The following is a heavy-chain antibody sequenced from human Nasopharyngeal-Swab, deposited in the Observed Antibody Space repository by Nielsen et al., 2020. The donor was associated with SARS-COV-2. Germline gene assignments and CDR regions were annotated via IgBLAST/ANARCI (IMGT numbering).Heavy chain of an antibody. CDR1: GGSISPYY. Sequence: SETLSLTCTVSGGSISPYYWSWIRRPPGKGLDWIGYISYSGSTNYNPSLKSRVTISVDTSKNQFSLKLSSMTAADTAVYYCAREVRGYAYGTRSFDIWGQGTMVTVSS. V-gene: IGHV4-59*12. D-gene: IGHD5-18*01. CDR2: ISYSGST. CDR3: AREVRGYAYGTRSFDI. J-gene: IGHJ3*02.